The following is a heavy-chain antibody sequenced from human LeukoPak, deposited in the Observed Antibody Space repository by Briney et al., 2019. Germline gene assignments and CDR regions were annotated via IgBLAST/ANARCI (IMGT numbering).Heavy chain of an antibody. V-gene: IGHV4-34*01. Sequence: SETLSLTCTVSGDFVSSKYWSWIRQPPGKGLEWIGEINHSGSTNYNPSLKSRVTISVDTSKNQFSLKLSSVTAADTAVYYCARGNDFWSGSYYYYMDVWGKGTTVTVSS. D-gene: IGHD3-3*01. CDR2: INHSGST. J-gene: IGHJ6*03. CDR3: ARGNDFWSGSYYYYMDV. CDR1: GDFVSSKY.